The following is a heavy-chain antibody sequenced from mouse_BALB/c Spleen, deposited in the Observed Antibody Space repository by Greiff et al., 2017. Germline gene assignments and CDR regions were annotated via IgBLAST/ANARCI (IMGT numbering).Heavy chain of an antibody. CDR1: GFTFSSYA. J-gene: IGHJ3*01. Sequence: EVKLVESGGGLVKPGGSLKLSCAASGFTFSSYAMSWVRQSPEKRLEWVAEISSGGSYTYYPDTVTGRFTISRDNAKNTLYLEMSSLRSEDTAMYYCARGAWATPWFAYWGQGTLVTVSA. D-gene: IGHD3-1*01. CDR2: ISSGGSYT. CDR3: ARGAWATPWFAY. V-gene: IGHV5-9-4*01.